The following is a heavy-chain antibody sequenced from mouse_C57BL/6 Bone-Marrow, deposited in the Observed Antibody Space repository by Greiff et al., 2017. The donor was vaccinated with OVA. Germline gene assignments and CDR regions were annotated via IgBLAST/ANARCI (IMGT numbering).Heavy chain of an antibody. J-gene: IGHJ1*03. V-gene: IGHV7-3*01. D-gene: IGHD1-1*01. CDR3: ARSHYYGSHDV. CDR2: IRNKANGYTT. CDR1: GFTFTDYY. Sequence: EVKLMESGGGLVQPGGSLSLSCAASGFTFTDYYMSWVRQPPGKALEWLGFIRNKANGYTTEYSASVKGRFTISRDNSQSILYLQMNALRAEDSATYYCARSHYYGSHDVWGTGTTVTVSS.